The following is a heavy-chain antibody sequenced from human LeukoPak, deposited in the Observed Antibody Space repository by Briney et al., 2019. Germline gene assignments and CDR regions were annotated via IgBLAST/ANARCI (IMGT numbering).Heavy chain of an antibody. CDR3: AKGADGDFPGGKDAFDI. CDR1: GFTVSSNY. D-gene: IGHD4-17*01. J-gene: IGHJ3*02. Sequence: PGGSLRLSCAASGFTVSSNYMSWVRQAPGKGLEWVSVIYSGGSTYYADSVQGRFTISRDNSKNTLYLQMNSLRAEDTAVYYCAKGADGDFPGGKDAFDIWGQGTMVTVSP. V-gene: IGHV3-53*01. CDR2: IYSGGST.